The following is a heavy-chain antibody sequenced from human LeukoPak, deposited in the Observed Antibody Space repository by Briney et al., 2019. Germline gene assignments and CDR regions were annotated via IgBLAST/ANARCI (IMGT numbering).Heavy chain of an antibody. J-gene: IGHJ4*02. D-gene: IGHD1-26*01. CDR2: IYHSGST. CDR1: GYSISSGYY. CDR3: ARHDMDVAGAGLDYFDY. Sequence: PSETLSLTCVVSGYSISSGYYWGWIRQPPGKGLEWIGNIYHSGSTYYNPSLKSRVTMSVDTSKNQFSLKLSSMTAADTAVYYCARHDMDVAGAGLDYFDYWGQGTLVTVSS. V-gene: IGHV4-38-2*01.